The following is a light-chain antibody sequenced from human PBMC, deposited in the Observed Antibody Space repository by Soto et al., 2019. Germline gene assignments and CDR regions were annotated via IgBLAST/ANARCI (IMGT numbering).Light chain of an antibody. Sequence: QSVLTQPPSASGSPGQSVTISCRGTKNDIGVYDFVSWYQHHPGKAPRLIIYEVVQRPSGVPDRFSGSKSGNTASLTVSGLQAADEADYFCKSYAGSNTYVFGSGTKLTVL. CDR3: KSYAGSNTYV. CDR1: KNDIGVYDF. CDR2: EVV. V-gene: IGLV2-8*01. J-gene: IGLJ1*01.